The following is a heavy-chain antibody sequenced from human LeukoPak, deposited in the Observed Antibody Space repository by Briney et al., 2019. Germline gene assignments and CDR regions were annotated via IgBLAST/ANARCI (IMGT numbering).Heavy chain of an antibody. V-gene: IGHV1-58*02. CDR2: IVVGSGNT. Sequence: GASVKVSCKASGFTFTSSAMQWVRQARGQRLEWIGWIVVGSGNTDYAQKFQGRVTVTSNTSISTAYMELSSLRSEDTAVYYCAIVATCYDGSDYWGQGTLVTVSS. CDR3: AIVATCYDGSDY. D-gene: IGHD5-12*01. J-gene: IGHJ4*02. CDR1: GFTFTSSA.